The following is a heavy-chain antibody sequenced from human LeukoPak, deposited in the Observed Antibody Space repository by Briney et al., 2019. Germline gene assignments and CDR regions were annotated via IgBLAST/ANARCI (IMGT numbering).Heavy chain of an antibody. CDR2: IYYSGSS. CDR1: GVSINGYY. J-gene: IGHJ4*02. D-gene: IGHD6-13*01. CDR3: ARESSSNWSAVDY. Sequence: NPSETLSLTCTVSGVSINGYYWSWIRQPPGKGLEWIGYIYYSGSSNNNPSLKSRVTISVDTSKNQFSLKLSSVTAADTAVYYCARESSSNWSAVDYWGQGTLVTVSS. V-gene: IGHV4-59*01.